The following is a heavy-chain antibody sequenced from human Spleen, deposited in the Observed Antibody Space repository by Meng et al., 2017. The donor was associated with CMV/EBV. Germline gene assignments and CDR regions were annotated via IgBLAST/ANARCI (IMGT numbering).Heavy chain of an antibody. CDR1: GFTLSTYN. J-gene: IGHJ6*02. CDR2: IKSKTDGGTT. V-gene: IGHV3-15*01. CDR3: TTQYCGGDCYSNYYGMDV. D-gene: IGHD2-21*01. Sequence: GESLKISCAASGFTLSTYNMNWVRQAPGKGLEWVGRIKSKTDGGTTDYAAPVKGRFTISRDDSKNTLYLQMNSLKTEDTAVYYCTTQYCGGDCYSNYYGMDVWGQGTTVTVSS.